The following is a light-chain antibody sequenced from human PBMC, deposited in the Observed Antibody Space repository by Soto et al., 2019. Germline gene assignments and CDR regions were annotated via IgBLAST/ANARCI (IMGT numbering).Light chain of an antibody. CDR3: QQYGSSGT. V-gene: IGKV3-20*01. Sequence: EIVLTQSPRALSLSLGGTATLFCSARQSVSNDYLAWYQQKPGQAPSLLIYGASKRATCIPDRFSGSGSGTDFTLTISRLEPEDFAVYYCQQYGSSGTFGQGTNFDIK. CDR2: GAS. J-gene: IGKJ1*01. CDR1: QSVSNDY.